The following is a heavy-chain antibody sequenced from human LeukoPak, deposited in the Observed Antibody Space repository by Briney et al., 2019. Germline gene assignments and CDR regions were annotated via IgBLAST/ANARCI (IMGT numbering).Heavy chain of an antibody. CDR3: AKRGSGSPESLDS. Sequence: GGSLRLSCAASGFTFGSYTMTWVRQAPGKGLEWVSSVTGSGNTTYYADSARGRFTVSRDNSKNTVHLQMNSLTVEDTAVYYCAKRGSGSPESLDSWGQGTLVTVSS. J-gene: IGHJ4*02. D-gene: IGHD3-10*01. CDR2: VTGSGNTT. V-gene: IGHV3-23*01. CDR1: GFTFGSYT.